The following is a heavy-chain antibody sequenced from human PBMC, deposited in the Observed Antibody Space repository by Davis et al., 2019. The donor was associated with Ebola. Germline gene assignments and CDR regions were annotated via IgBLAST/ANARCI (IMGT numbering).Heavy chain of an antibody. D-gene: IGHD1-20*01. CDR1: GLTFSGSA. J-gene: IGHJ4*02. V-gene: IGHV3-73*01. CDR3: TLTVGSFDY. CDR2: IRSKANSYAT. Sequence: PGGSLRLSCAASGLTFSGSAMHWVRQASGKGLEWVGRIRSKANSYATAYAASVKGRFTISRDDSKNTAYLQMNSLKTEDTAVYYCTLTVGSFDYWGQGTLVTVSS.